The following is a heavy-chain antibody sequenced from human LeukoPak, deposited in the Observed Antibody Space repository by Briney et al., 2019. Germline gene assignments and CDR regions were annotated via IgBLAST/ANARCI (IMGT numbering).Heavy chain of an antibody. V-gene: IGHV3-33*06. D-gene: IGHD1-26*01. CDR2: IWYDGSNK. Sequence: SGGSLRLSCAASGFTFSSYGMHWVRQAPGKGLEWVAVIWYDGSNKYYADSVKGRFTISRDNSKNTLYLQMNSLRAEDTAVYYCVKDDKSGSYLDYWGQGALVTVSS. CDR1: GFTFSSYG. CDR3: VKDDKSGSYLDY. J-gene: IGHJ4*02.